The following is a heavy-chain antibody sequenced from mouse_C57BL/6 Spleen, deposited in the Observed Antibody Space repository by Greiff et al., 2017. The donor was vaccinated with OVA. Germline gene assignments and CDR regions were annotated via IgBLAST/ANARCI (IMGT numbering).Heavy chain of an antibody. CDR2: ISGGGGNT. Sequence: EVKLVESGGGLVKPGGSLKLSCAASGLPLSSIPLCWVRKTPEKRREWVATISGGGGNTYYPDSVKGRFTISRDNAKNTLYLQMSSLRSEDTALYYCARPIDWYFDVWGTGTTVTVSS. CDR1: GLPLSSIP. V-gene: IGHV5-9*01. CDR3: ARPIDWYFDV. J-gene: IGHJ1*03.